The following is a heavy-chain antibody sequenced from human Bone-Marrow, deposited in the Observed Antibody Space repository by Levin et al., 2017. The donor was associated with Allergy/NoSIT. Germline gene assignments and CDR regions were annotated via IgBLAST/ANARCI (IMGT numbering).Heavy chain of an antibody. J-gene: IGHJ4*02. CDR2: IYPDETT. Sequence: QAGGSLRLSCAPSGLTVSYNYMSWVRQAPGKGLEWVSLIYPDETTYYADSVRGRFTIFRDNSRNTLFLQMNNLRAEDTAVYYCVRATSDMSAWYSDYWGQGTQVAVSS. D-gene: IGHD6-19*01. CDR3: VRATSDMSAWYSDY. V-gene: IGHV3-66*01. CDR1: GLTVSYNY.